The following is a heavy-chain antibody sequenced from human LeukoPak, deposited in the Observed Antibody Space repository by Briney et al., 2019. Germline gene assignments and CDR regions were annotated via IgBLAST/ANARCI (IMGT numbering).Heavy chain of an antibody. D-gene: IGHD3-22*01. V-gene: IGHV4-39*07. CDR3: ARVPLPWGSSGYYREYFQH. Sequence: PSETLSLTCTVSGGSISSSSYYWGWIRQPPGKGLEWIGSIYYSGSTYYNPSLKSRVTISVDTSKNQFSLKLSSVTAADTAVYYCARVPLPWGSSGYYREYFQHWGQGTLVTVSS. CDR2: IYYSGST. J-gene: IGHJ1*01. CDR1: GGSISSSSYY.